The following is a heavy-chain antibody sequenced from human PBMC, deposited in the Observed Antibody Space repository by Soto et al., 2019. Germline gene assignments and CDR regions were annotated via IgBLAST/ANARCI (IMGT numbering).Heavy chain of an antibody. CDR1: GFTVSSNY. CDR2: IYSGGST. J-gene: IGHJ4*02. V-gene: IGHV3-53*04. D-gene: IGHD6-19*01. CDR3: ARAKWSGWVDY. Sequence: EVQLVESGGGLVQPGGSLRLSCAASGFTVSSNYMSWVRQAPGKGLEWVSVIYSGGSTYYADSVKGRFTMSRHNSKNTLYLQMNSLRAEDTAVYYCARAKWSGWVDYWGQGTLVTVSS.